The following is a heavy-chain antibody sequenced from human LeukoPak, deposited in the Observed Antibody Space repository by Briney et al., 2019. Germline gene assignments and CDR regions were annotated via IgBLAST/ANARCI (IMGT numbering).Heavy chain of an antibody. CDR2: ISAYTGNT. Sequence: ASVKVSCKASGYTFTGYYMHWVRQAPGQGLEWMGWISAYTGNTNYAQKLQGRVTMTTDTSTSTAYMELRSLRSDDTAVYYCAREVSTLFDYWGQGTLVTVS. CDR1: GYTFTGYY. CDR3: AREVSTLFDY. V-gene: IGHV1-18*04. D-gene: IGHD5/OR15-5a*01. J-gene: IGHJ4*02.